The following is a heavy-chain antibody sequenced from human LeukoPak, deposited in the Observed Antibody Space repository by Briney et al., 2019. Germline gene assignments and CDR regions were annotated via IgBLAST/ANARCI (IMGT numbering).Heavy chain of an antibody. Sequence: GASVKVSCKASGYTFTGYYMHWVRQAPGQGLEWMGWINPNSGGTNYAQKFQGRVTMTRDTSISTAYMELSRLRSDDTAVYYCAGALPPYYYDSSGYYNFDYWGQGTLVTVSS. V-gene: IGHV1-2*02. D-gene: IGHD3-22*01. CDR2: INPNSGGT. CDR3: AGALPPYYYDSSGYYNFDY. CDR1: GYTFTGYY. J-gene: IGHJ4*02.